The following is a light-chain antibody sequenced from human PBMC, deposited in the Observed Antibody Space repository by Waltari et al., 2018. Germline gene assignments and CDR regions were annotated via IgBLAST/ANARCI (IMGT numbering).Light chain of an antibody. CDR1: QSVSSY. CDR2: DAS. V-gene: IGKV3-11*01. J-gene: IGKJ5*01. CDR3: QQRSNWPPSIT. Sequence: EIVLTQSPATLSLSPGERATLSCRASQSVSSYLAWYQQKPGQAPRLLIYDASNRATGIPARFSGNGSGTDFTLTISSLEPEDFAVYYCQQRSNWPPSITFGQGTRLEIK.